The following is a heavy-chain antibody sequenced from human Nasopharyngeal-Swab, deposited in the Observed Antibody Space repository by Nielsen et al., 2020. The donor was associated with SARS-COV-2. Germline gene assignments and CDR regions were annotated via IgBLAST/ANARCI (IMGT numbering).Heavy chain of an antibody. Sequence: GGSLRLSCAASGFTFDDYAMHWVRQAPGKGLEWVSGISWNSGSIGYADSVKGRFTISGDNAKNSLYLQMNSLRAEDTALYYCAKEVTGYCSGGSCYSANWYFELWGRGTLVTVSS. D-gene: IGHD2-15*01. CDR1: GFTFDDYA. V-gene: IGHV3-9*01. CDR3: AKEVTGYCSGGSCYSANWYFEL. CDR2: ISWNSGSI. J-gene: IGHJ2*01.